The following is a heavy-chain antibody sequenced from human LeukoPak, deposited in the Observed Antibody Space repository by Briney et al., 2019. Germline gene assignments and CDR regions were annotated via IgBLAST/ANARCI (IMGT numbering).Heavy chain of an antibody. J-gene: IGHJ4*02. V-gene: IGHV3-30*02. CDR1: GFTFSSYG. CDR2: IRYDGSNK. Sequence: PGGSLRLSCAASGFTFSSYGMHWVRQAPGKGLEWVAFIRYDGSNKYYADSVKGRFTISRDNSKTTLYLQMNSLRAEDTAVYYCAKDLRGYCSSTSCYNDYWGQGTLVTVSS. CDR3: AKDLRGYCSSTSCYNDY. D-gene: IGHD2-2*02.